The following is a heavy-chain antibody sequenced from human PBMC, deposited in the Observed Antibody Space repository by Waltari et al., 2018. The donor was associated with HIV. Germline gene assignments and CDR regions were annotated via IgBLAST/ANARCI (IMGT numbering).Heavy chain of an antibody. Sequence: EVQLVESGGALVQPGGSLRLSCAASGFTFNTYSMSWVRQAPGKGLEWVANIEQDGSDKYYVDSVKGRFTISRDNAKNSLYLQMNSLRAEDTAVYYCARSEWELLRYFDYWGQGTLVTVSS. CDR2: IEQDGSDK. CDR3: ARSEWELLRYFDY. CDR1: GFTFNTYS. D-gene: IGHD1-26*01. J-gene: IGHJ4*02. V-gene: IGHV3-7*01.